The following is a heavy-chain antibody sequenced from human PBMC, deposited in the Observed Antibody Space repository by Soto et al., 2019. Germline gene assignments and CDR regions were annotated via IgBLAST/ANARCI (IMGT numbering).Heavy chain of an antibody. CDR1: GGSISCRDYH. CDR2: IYYSGST. V-gene: IGHV4-30-4*01. Sequence: SETLSLTSTFSGGSISCRDYHWSWIRQTPGKGLEWIGYIYYSGSTYYNPSLKSRVTISVDTSKNQFSLKLSSVTAADTAVYYCARGGWRYCTNVVCYRGSVDYWGQGTLVTGSS. CDR3: ARGGWRYCTNVVCYRGSVDY. J-gene: IGHJ4*02. D-gene: IGHD2-8*01.